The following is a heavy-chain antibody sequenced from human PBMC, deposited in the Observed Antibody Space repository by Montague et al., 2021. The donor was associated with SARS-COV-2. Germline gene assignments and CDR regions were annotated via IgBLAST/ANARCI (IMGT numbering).Heavy chain of an antibody. V-gene: IGHV3-7*05. J-gene: IGHJ4*02. CDR3: SRAWVRSGFDS. D-gene: IGHD4-17*01. Sequence: SRRLSCAASGFPFSSYWMILFRQAPGKGLEWVASIKKDGTEKYYWDSVMGRFTISRDNAKTSLYLQMNALRAEDTAVYFCSRAWVRSGFDSWGQGTLVTVSS. CDR2: IKKDGTEK. CDR1: GFPFSSYW.